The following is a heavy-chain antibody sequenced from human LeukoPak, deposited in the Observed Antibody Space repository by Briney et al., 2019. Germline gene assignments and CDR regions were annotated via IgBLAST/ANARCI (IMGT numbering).Heavy chain of an antibody. Sequence: VASVKVSCKASGYTFTGNYIHWVRQAPGQGLEWMGWINPNSGGTKYAQKFQGRVTMTRDTSITTAYMELSRLRSDDMAVYYCARRAVEYNWNDFDFWGQGTLVTVSS. J-gene: IGHJ4*02. V-gene: IGHV1-2*02. D-gene: IGHD1-1*01. CDR3: ARRAVEYNWNDFDF. CDR2: INPNSGGT. CDR1: GYTFTGNY.